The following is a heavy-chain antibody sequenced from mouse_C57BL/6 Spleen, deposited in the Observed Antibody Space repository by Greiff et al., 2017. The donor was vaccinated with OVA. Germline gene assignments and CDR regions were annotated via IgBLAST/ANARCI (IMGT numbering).Heavy chain of an antibody. CDR3: ARQTVVAPMDY. CDR1: GFTFSDYY. J-gene: IGHJ4*01. D-gene: IGHD1-1*01. CDR2: ISNGGGST. V-gene: IGHV5-12*01. Sequence: DVKLVESGGGLVQPGGSLKLSCAASGFTFSDYYMYWVRQTPEKRLEWVAYISNGGGSTYYPDTVKGRFTISRDNAKNTLYLQMSRLKSEDTAMYYCARQTVVAPMDYWGQGTSVTVSS.